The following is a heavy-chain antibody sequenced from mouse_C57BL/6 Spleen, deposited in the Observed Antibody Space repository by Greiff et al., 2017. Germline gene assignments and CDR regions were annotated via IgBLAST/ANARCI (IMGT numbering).Heavy chain of an antibody. CDR3: VRIAMDY. Sequence: GGGLVQPKGSLKLSCAASGFSFNTYAMNWVRQAPGKGLEWVARIRSKSNNYATYYADSVKDRFTISRDDSESMLYLQMNNLKTEDTAMYYCVRIAMDYWGQGTSVTVSS. CDR2: IRSKSNNYAT. V-gene: IGHV10-1*01. J-gene: IGHJ4*01. CDR1: GFSFNTYA.